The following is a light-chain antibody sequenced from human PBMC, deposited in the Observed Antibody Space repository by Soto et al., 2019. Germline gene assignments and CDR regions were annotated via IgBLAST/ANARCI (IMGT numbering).Light chain of an antibody. J-gene: IGKJ1*01. CDR2: GTS. Sequence: EIVLTQSPATLSVSPGERATLSCRVSQSVSGNLAWYQQKPGQAPRLLIYGTSTRATAIPARFSGSGSGTEFTLTISSLQSEDFAVYYCHQYKNWPRTFGQGTKVEIK. V-gene: IGKV3-15*01. CDR1: QSVSGN. CDR3: HQYKNWPRT.